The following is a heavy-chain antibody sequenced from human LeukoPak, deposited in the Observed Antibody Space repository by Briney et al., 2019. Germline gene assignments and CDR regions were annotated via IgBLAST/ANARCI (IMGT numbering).Heavy chain of an antibody. J-gene: IGHJ4*02. CDR2: ISAYNGNT. V-gene: IGHV1-18*01. Sequence: ASVNVSCKASGYTFISYVITWVGQAPGQRLEGRGWISAYNGNTNSAQKLQGRVTMTTDTSTSTAYLELRSLRSDDTAVYCCARVPAAIDKGVFDYWGQGTLVTVSS. D-gene: IGHD2-2*02. CDR1: GYTFISYV. CDR3: ARVPAAIDKGVFDY.